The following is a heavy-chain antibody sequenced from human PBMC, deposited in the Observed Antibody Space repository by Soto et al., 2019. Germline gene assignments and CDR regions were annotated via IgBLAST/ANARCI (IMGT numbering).Heavy chain of an antibody. CDR2: INHSGST. D-gene: IGHD2-15*01. J-gene: IGHJ4*02. CDR3: ARARRYCSGGSCYSIWFDY. CDR1: GGSFSGYY. Sequence: QVQLQQWGAGLLKPSETLSLTCAVYGGSFSGYYWSWIRQPPGKGLEWIGEINHSGSTNYNPSLKSRVTISVDTSKNQFSLKLSSVTAADTAVYYCARARRYCSGGSCYSIWFDYWGQGTLVTVSS. V-gene: IGHV4-34*01.